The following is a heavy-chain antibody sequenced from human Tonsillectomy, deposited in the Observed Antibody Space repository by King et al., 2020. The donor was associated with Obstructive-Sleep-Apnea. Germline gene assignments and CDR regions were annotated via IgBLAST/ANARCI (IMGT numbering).Heavy chain of an antibody. V-gene: IGHV3-7*03. J-gene: IGHJ4*02. Sequence: TWVRQAPGKGLEWVANIKQHGSEKYYVDSVKGRFTISRDNAKNSLSLQLNSLRVEDTAVYYCARERSSWFIDYWGQGTLVTVSS. CDR3: ARERSSWFIDY. D-gene: IGHD6-13*01. CDR2: IKQHGSEK.